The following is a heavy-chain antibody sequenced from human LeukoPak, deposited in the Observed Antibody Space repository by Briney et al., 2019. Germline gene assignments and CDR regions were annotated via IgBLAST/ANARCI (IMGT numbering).Heavy chain of an antibody. V-gene: IGHV3-74*01. CDR1: GFTFSYYS. CDR2: INSDGSST. D-gene: IGHD3-10*01. Sequence: GGSLRLSCVASGFTFSYYSMNWARQAPGKGLVWVSRINSDGSSTRYADSVRGRFTISRDNAKNTLFLQMNSLRVEDTAVYYCARDLSGTDYWGQGTLVTVSS. J-gene: IGHJ4*02. CDR3: ARDLSGTDY.